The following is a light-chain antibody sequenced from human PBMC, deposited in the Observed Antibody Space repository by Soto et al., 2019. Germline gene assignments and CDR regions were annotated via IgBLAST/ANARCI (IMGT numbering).Light chain of an antibody. CDR3: PQYGRT. CDR2: GAS. Sequence: TECPRTLTESPWERATFACRASQSVSSSYLAWYQQKPGQAPRLLIYGASSRATGIPDRFSGSGSGTDFTLTISRLETADYAVSSCPQYGRTSGQPTTVDMK. J-gene: IGKJ1*01. V-gene: IGKV3-20*01. CDR1: QSVSSSY.